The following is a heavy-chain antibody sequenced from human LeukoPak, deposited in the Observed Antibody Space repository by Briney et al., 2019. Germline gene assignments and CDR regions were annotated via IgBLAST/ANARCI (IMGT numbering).Heavy chain of an antibody. D-gene: IGHD4-23*01. CDR1: GGSFSGYY. V-gene: IGHV4-34*01. CDR2: INHSGST. Sequence: SETLSLTCAVSGGSFSGYYWSWIRQPPGKGLEWIGEINHSGSTNYNPSLKSRVTISVDTSKNQFSLKMSSVTAADTAVYYGARTGRLRWYSHGNRGCWFDPWGQGTLVTVSS. J-gene: IGHJ5*02. CDR3: ARTGRLRWYSHGNRGCWFDP.